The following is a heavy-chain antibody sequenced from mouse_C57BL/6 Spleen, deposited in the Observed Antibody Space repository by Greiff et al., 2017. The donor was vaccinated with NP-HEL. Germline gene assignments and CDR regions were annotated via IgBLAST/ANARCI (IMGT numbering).Heavy chain of an antibody. Sequence: EVKVEESGPGLVKPSQSLSLTCSVTGYSITSGYYWNWIRQFPGNKLEWMGYISYDGSNNYNPSLKNRISITRDTSKNQFFLKLNSVTTEDTATYYCARDYYGSRGYFDVWGTGTTVTVSS. CDR3: ARDYYGSRGYFDV. V-gene: IGHV3-6*01. CDR1: GYSITSGYY. CDR2: ISYDGSN. D-gene: IGHD1-1*01. J-gene: IGHJ1*03.